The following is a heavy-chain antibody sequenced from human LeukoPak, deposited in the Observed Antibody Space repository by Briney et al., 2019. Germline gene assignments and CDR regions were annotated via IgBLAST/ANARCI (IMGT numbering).Heavy chain of an antibody. Sequence: SETLSLTCAVSGYSISSGYYWGWIRQPPGKGLEWIGSIYYSGSTYYNPSLKSRVTISVDTSKNQFSLKLSSVTAADTAVYYCARESHSGSLPYWGQGTLVTVSS. CDR3: ARESHSGSLPY. D-gene: IGHD1-26*01. CDR1: GYSISSGYY. V-gene: IGHV4-38-2*02. J-gene: IGHJ4*02. CDR2: IYYSGST.